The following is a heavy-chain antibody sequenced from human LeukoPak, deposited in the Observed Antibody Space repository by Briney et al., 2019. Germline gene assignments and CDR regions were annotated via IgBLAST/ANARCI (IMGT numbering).Heavy chain of an antibody. J-gene: IGHJ4*02. CDR1: GGSISSGDYY. V-gene: IGHV4-30-4*08. CDR3: ARDSSGYLFDY. D-gene: IGHD3-22*01. Sequence: SETLSLTCTVSGGSISSGDYYWSWIRQPPGKGLEWIGYIYYSGSTYYNPSLMSRVTISVDTSKNQFSLKLSSVTAADTAVYYCARDSSGYLFDYWGQGTLVTVSS. CDR2: IYYSGST.